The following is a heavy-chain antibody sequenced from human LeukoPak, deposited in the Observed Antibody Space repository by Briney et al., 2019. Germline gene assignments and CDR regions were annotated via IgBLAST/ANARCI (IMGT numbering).Heavy chain of an antibody. V-gene: IGHV3-21*01. J-gene: IGHJ4*02. Sequence: GGSLRLSCAASGFTFSSYIMNWVRQAPGKGLEWVSSISSSSSYIYYADSVKGRFTISRDNAKNSLYLQMNSLRAEDTAVYYCARDLELAPIAYCGGDCRGNFDYWGQGTLVTVSS. CDR1: GFTFSSYI. CDR3: ARDLELAPIAYCGGDCRGNFDY. D-gene: IGHD2-21*02. CDR2: ISSSSSYI.